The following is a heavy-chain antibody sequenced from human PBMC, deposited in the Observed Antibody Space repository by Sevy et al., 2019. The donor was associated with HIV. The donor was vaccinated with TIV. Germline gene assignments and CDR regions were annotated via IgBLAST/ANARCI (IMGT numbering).Heavy chain of an antibody. J-gene: IGHJ4*02. CDR3: AKATYSSGPFFY. V-gene: IGHV3-30*02. CDR2: IQYDGSNK. D-gene: IGHD6-19*01. Sequence: GGSLRLSCAASGFTFSSYGMHWVRQAPGKGLEWVAFIQYDGSNKYYADSVKGRFTISRDNSKNTLYLQMNSLRAEDTAVYYCAKATYSSGPFFYWGQGTLVTVSS. CDR1: GFTFSSYG.